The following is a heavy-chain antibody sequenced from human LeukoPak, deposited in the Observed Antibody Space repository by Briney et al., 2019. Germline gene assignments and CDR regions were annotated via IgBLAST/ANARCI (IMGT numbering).Heavy chain of an antibody. CDR1: GGSFSGYY. J-gene: IGHJ4*02. Sequence: PSETLSLTCAVYGGSFSGYYWSWIRQPPGKGLEWIGEINHSGSTNYNPSLKSRVTISVDTTKNQFSLKLSSVTAADTAVYYCAKRYCSSTTCYDDRGAFDYWGQGTLVTVSS. CDR2: INHSGST. CDR3: AKRYCSSTTCYDDRGAFDY. D-gene: IGHD2-2*01. V-gene: IGHV4-34*01.